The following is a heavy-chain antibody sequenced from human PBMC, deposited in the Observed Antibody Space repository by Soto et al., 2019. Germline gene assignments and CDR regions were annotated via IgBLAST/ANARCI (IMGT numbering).Heavy chain of an antibody. V-gene: IGHV6-1*01. Sequence: QTLSLTCAISGDSVSSNTASWNWIRQSPSRGLEWLGRTYFRSKWYNDYAVSVKSRIIINPDTSNNQFSLQLNFVTPEDTAVYFCAKGDNLGPKTGYAFDPWGQGIRVTVSS. CDR1: GDSVSSNTAS. CDR3: AKGDNLGPKTGYAFDP. J-gene: IGHJ5*02. CDR2: TYFRSKWYN. D-gene: IGHD5-12*01.